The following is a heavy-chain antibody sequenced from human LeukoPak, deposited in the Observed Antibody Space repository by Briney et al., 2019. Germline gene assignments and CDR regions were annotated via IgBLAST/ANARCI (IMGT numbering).Heavy chain of an antibody. CDR2: IIPIFGTA. D-gene: IGHD3-9*01. CDR3: AREPRLRYFDWLPSYFDY. V-gene: IGHV1-69*13. CDR1: GGTFSSYA. J-gene: IGHJ4*02. Sequence: SVKVSCKASGGTFSSYAISWVRQAPGQGLEWMGGIIPIFGTANYAQKFQGRVTITADESTSTAYMELSSLRSEDTAVYYCAREPRLRYFDWLPSYFDYWGQGTLVTVSS.